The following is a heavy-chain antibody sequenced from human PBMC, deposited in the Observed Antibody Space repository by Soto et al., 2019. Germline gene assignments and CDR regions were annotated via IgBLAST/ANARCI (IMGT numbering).Heavy chain of an antibody. CDR1: GFTFITYD. CDR3: VKGNWGDY. CDR2: SRGSDGST. Sequence: EVQLLESGGGSVQPGGSLRLSCAASGFTFITYDMTWVRQAPGKGLEWVSVSRGSDGSTYYADSVKGRFTISRDNSKNTMYLQMNSLRADDTAIYYCVKGNWGDYWAQGTLVTVSS. V-gene: IGHV3-23*01. J-gene: IGHJ4*02. D-gene: IGHD7-27*01.